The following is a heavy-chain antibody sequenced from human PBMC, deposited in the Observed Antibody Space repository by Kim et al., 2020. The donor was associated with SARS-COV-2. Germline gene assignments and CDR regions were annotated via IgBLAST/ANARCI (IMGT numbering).Heavy chain of an antibody. V-gene: IGHV3-23*01. CDR3: ATDVTVTTTHIFDD. D-gene: IGHD4-17*01. CDR2: ISSSGDST. CDR1: GFTFSTYA. J-gene: IGHJ4*02. Sequence: GGSLRLSCAASGFTFSTYAMTWVRQAPGKGLEWVSGISSSGDSTYYADSVKGRFTISRDNSKSTLYLQMNSLRAEDTAVYYCATDVTVTTTHIFDDWGQG.